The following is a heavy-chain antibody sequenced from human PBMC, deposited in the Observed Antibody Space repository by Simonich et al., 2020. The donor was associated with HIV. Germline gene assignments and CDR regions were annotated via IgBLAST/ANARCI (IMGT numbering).Heavy chain of an antibody. Sequence: QVQLVESGGGVVQPGRSLRLSCAASGFTFSGYGMHWVRQAPAKGLEWVAVIWYNGNIKYYADSVKGRFTISRDNSKNTLYLQMNSLRVEDTAMYYCVRRFDYGGDYWGQGTLVTVSS. V-gene: IGHV3-33*01. CDR3: VRRFDYGGDY. CDR2: IWYNGNIK. D-gene: IGHD4-17*01. CDR1: GFTFSGYG. J-gene: IGHJ4*02.